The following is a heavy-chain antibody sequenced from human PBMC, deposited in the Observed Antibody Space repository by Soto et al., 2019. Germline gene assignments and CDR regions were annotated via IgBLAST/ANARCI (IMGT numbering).Heavy chain of an antibody. CDR3: ARFDSYYYSYGMDV. D-gene: IGHD3-10*01. Sequence: ASVKVSCKASGYTFTDYAMQWVRQAPGQRLEWMGWINTGNGNTKSSQKFQGRVTITWDTSASTAYMELSSLTSEDTAVYYCARFDSYYYSYGMDVWGQGTKVTVSS. CDR2: INTGNGNT. V-gene: IGHV1-3*04. CDR1: GYTFTDYA. J-gene: IGHJ6*02.